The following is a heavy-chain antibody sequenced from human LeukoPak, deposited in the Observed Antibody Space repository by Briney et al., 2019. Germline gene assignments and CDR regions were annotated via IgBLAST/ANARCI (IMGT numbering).Heavy chain of an antibody. CDR3: ARDLAYSRLDY. V-gene: IGHV3-48*04. J-gene: IGHJ4*02. Sequence: GGSLRLSCLASGFTFSSYSMNWVRQAPGKGLEWVSYISSGSSTRYYADTVKGRFTISRDNAENSLYLQMNSLRVEDTAFYYCARDLAYSRLDYWGQGMLVTVSS. CDR2: ISSGSSTR. D-gene: IGHD5-18*01. CDR1: GFTFSSYS.